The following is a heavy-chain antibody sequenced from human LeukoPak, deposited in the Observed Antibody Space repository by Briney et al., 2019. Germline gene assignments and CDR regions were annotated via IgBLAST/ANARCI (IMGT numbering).Heavy chain of an antibody. V-gene: IGHV1-69*13. CDR3: ARGEENIVVVPAAIYNY. J-gene: IGHJ4*02. CDR1: GGTFSSYA. Sequence: ASVKVSCKASGGTFSSYAISWVRQAPGQGLEWMGGIIPIFGTANYAQKFQGRVTITADESTSTAYMELSSLRSEDTAVYYCARGEENIVVVPAAIYNYWGQGTLVTVSS. D-gene: IGHD2-2*01. CDR2: IIPIFGTA.